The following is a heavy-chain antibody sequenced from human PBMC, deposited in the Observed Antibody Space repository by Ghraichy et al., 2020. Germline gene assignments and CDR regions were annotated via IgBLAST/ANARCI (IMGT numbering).Heavy chain of an antibody. Sequence: GGSLRLSCAASGFTFSSHWMHWVRQVPGKGLVWVSCIFNEGTTTIYADSVKGRFTISRDNAKNTLYLQMNSLRAEDTAVYYCARGGAGAVDYWGPGILVTVSS. CDR3: ARGGAGAVDY. CDR1: GFTFSSHW. D-gene: IGHD1-26*01. V-gene: IGHV3-74*01. CDR2: IFNEGTTT. J-gene: IGHJ4*01.